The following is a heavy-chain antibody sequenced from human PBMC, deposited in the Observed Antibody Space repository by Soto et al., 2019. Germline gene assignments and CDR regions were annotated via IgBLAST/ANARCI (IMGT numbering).Heavy chain of an antibody. CDR3: ARRYYYDSTTYSPFDH. V-gene: IGHV5-10-1*01. J-gene: IGHJ4*02. CDR1: GYSFTSYW. D-gene: IGHD3-22*01. Sequence: PGESLKISCKGSGYSFTSYWISWVRQMPGKGLEWMGRIDPSDSYTNYSPSFQGHVTISADKSISTAYLQWSSLKASDTAMYYCARRYYYDSTTYSPFDHWGQGTLVTVSS. CDR2: IDPSDSYT.